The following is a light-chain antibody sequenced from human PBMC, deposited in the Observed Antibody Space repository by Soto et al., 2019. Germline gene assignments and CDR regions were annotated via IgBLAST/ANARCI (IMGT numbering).Light chain of an antibody. Sequence: DIQMTQSPSSLSASVGDRVTITCRASQSISSYLNWYPQKPGKAPKLLIYAASSLQSGVPSRFSGSGSGTDFTLTISSLQPEDFATYYCQQSYSTPFTFGPGTKVDSK. V-gene: IGKV1-39*01. CDR1: QSISSY. J-gene: IGKJ3*01. CDR2: AAS. CDR3: QQSYSTPFT.